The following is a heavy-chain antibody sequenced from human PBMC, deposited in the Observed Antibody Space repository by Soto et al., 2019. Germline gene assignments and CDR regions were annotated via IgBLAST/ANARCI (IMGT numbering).Heavy chain of an antibody. CDR3: AKGHRRGDCSSDYYFDY. CDR2: ISYDGKHK. CDR1: GFIFNSYG. V-gene: IGHV3-30*18. D-gene: IGHD2-21*02. Sequence: PXGSLRLSCAASGFIFNSYGMHWVRQAPGKGLEWVTVISYDGKHKHYADSVKGRFAISRDNSKNTLYLQMNSLGPEDTAVYYCAKGHRRGDCSSDYYFDYWGQGALVTVSS. J-gene: IGHJ4*02.